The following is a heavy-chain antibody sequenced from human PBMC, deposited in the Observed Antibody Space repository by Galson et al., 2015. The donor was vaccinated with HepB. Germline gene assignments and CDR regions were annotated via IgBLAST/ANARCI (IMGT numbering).Heavy chain of an antibody. V-gene: IGHV1-18*01. Sequence: SVKVSCKASGYSFSSYSIAWVRQAPGQGLEWMGWISAYDSSTNYAQKFQGRVTMTTETSTTTAYMELRSLTSDDTAVYYCARGALVAVVNANMNNWFDPWGQGTLVTVSS. J-gene: IGHJ5*02. CDR2: ISAYDSST. D-gene: IGHD2-15*01. CDR1: GYSFSSYS. CDR3: ARGALVAVVNANMNNWFDP.